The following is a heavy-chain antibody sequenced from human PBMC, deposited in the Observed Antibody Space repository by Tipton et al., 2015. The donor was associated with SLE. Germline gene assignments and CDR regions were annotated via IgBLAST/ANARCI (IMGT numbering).Heavy chain of an antibody. CDR1: GFTFSSYA. V-gene: IGHV3-30*04. D-gene: IGHD1-26*01. CDR3: TTSVGAKYYFDY. CDR2: ISYDGSNK. J-gene: IGHJ4*02. Sequence: SLRLSCAASGFTFSSYAMHWVRQAPGKGLEWVAVISYDGSNKYYADSVKGRFTISRDNSKSTLYLQMNSLKTEDTAVYYCTTSVGAKYYFDYWGQGTLVTVSS.